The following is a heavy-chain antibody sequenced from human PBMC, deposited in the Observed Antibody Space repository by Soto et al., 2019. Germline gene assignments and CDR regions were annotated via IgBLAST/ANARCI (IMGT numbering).Heavy chain of an antibody. D-gene: IGHD2-2*01. CDR1: GFTFSNAG. Sequence: PGGSLRLSCVASGFTFSNAGMSWVRQAPGKGLEWVGRIKSKTDGGTTDYAAPVKGRLTISRDDSKNTLYLQINSLKTEDTAVYYCTTSGRRSYCSSTSCYLYYYYGMDVWGQGTTVTVSS. V-gene: IGHV3-15*01. CDR2: IKSKTDGGTT. J-gene: IGHJ6*02. CDR3: TTSGRRSYCSSTSCYLYYYYGMDV.